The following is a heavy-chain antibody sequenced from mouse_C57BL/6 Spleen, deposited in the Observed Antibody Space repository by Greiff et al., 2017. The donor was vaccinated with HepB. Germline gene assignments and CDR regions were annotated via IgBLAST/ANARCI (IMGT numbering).Heavy chain of an antibody. V-gene: IGHV1-26*01. D-gene: IGHD1-1*01. Sequence: EVQLQQSGPELVKPGASVKISCKASGYTFTDYYMNWVKQSHGKSLEWIGDINPNNGGTSYNQKFKGKATLTVDKSSSTAYMELRSLTSEDSAVYDCARWGIYYGSSFWFAYWGQGTLVTVSA. CDR3: ARWGIYYGSSFWFAY. J-gene: IGHJ3*01. CDR2: INPNNGGT. CDR1: GYTFTDYY.